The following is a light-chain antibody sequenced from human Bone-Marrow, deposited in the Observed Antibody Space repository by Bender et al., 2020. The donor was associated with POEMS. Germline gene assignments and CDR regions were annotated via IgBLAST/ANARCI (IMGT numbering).Light chain of an antibody. J-gene: IGLJ3*02. V-gene: IGLV1-44*01. CDR2: SDN. Sequence: QSVLTQPPSASGTPGQRVTISCSGSNSNIGTNAVNWYQQFPGTAPQLLIYSDNQRPSGVPDRFYAFKSGTSASLAISGLQSEDEADYYCAACGAGLGGGVFGGGTKLT. CDR1: NSNIGTNA. CDR3: AACGAGLGGGV.